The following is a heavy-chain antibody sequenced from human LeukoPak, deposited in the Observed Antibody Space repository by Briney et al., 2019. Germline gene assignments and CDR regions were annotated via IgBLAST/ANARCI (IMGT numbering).Heavy chain of an antibody. D-gene: IGHD1-1*01. V-gene: IGHV3-23*01. CDR2: FSGGDGQT. J-gene: IGHJ4*02. Sequence: GGSLRLSCAISGFIFNTYGMNWVRQTSGKGLEWVSTFSGGDGQTFYADSVKGRFTISRDSSRNTVSLQMNSLRVEDTAVYYCARGIYWSLDSWGQGTLVTVSS. CDR3: ARGIYWSLDS. CDR1: GFIFNTYG.